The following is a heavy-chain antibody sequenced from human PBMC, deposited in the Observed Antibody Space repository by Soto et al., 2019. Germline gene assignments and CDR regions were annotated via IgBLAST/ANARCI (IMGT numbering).Heavy chain of an antibody. CDR1: GYTFTSYH. V-gene: IGHV1-46*01. CDR2: INPSGGST. J-gene: IGHJ4*02. CDR3: ARETGRGDLIPYFDY. D-gene: IGHD2-21*02. Sequence: QVQLVQSGAEVKKPGASVKVSCKASGYTFTSYHMHWVRQAPGQGLEWMGIINPSGGSTSYAQKFQGRVTMTRDTSTSTVYMELSSLRSEDTAVYYCARETGRGDLIPYFDYWGQGTLVTVSS.